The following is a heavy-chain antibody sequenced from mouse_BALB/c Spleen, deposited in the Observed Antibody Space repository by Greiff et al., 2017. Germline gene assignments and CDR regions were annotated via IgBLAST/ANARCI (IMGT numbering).Heavy chain of an antibody. V-gene: IGHV7-3*02. CDR3: ARRAYYGSSDWYFDV. CDR1: GFTFTDYY. Sequence: EVKLVESGGGLVQPGGSLRLSCATSGFTFTDYYMSWVRQPPGKALEWLGFIRNKANGYTTEYSASVKGRFTISRDNSQSILYLQMNTLRAEDSATYYCARRAYYGSSDWYFDVWGAGTTVTVSS. D-gene: IGHD1-1*01. CDR2: IRNKANGYTT. J-gene: IGHJ1*01.